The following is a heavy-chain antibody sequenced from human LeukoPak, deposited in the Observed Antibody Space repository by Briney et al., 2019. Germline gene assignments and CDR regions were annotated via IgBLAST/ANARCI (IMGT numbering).Heavy chain of an antibody. CDR2: FDPEDGET. J-gene: IGHJ4*02. D-gene: IGHD2-2*01. CDR3: ATDRYCSSTSCSYVDY. V-gene: IGHV1-24*01. Sequence: ASVKVSCKVSGYTLTELSMHWVRQAPGKGLEWMGGFDPEDGETIYAQKFQGRVTMTEDTSTDTAYMELSSLRSEDTAVYYCATDRYCSSTSCSYVDYWGQGTLVTVSS. CDR1: GYTLTELS.